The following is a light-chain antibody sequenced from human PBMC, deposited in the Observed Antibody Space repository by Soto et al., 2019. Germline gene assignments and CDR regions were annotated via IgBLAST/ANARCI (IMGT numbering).Light chain of an antibody. V-gene: IGLV8-61*01. CDR2: NTN. Sequence: QAVVTQEPSSSVSPGGTVTLTCGLSSGSVSTTYYPSWYQQTPGQAPRTLIYNTNTRSSGVPDRFSGSILGNTAALTITGAQADDESDYSCLLYMGTGFGVFGGGTKLTVL. J-gene: IGLJ3*02. CDR1: SGSVSTTYY. CDR3: LLYMGTGFGV.